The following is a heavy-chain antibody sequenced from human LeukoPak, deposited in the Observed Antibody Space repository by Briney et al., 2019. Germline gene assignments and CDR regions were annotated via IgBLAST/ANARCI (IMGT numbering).Heavy chain of an antibody. J-gene: IGHJ6*02. CDR2: SYYTGTI. V-gene: IGHV4-59*08. CDR3: ARHDSIGYYQRGMDV. Sequence: RASETLSLTCAVLGGSVTGYYWSWNRLSPGKGLEWIGYSYYTGTIIYNPSLTSRVTLSEDTSKNQFSLNLRSVTAADTAVYYCARHDSIGYYQRGMDVWGQGTTVIVSS. D-gene: IGHD2-15*01. CDR1: GGSVTGYY.